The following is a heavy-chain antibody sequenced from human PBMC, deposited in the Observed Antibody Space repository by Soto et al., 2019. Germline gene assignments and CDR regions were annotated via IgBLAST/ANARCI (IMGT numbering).Heavy chain of an antibody. CDR2: ITIRTGNV. V-gene: IGHV3-48*02. CDR3: VRDRDLYRDMFHADL. J-gene: IGHJ4*01. Sequence: GGSLRLSCEASGFTISECSMNWVRQAPGKGLEWLAYITIRTGNVLYADSVRGRFTISADNAENSVILQMNSLRDEDSAVYFCVRDRDLYRDMFHADLWGQGALVTVSS. D-gene: IGHD3-10*02. CDR1: GFTISECS.